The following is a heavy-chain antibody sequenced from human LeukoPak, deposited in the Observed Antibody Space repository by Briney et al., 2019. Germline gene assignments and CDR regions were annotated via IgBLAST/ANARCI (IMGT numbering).Heavy chain of an antibody. CDR1: GYSFSSYS. J-gene: IGHJ4*02. V-gene: IGHV3-21*01. CDR2: ISSGSSDI. Sequence: GGSLRLSCAASGYSFSSYSMNSVRQALRGGLERVSSISSGSSDIYYADSVKGRFTISRDNAKKSLYLQMNSLRAEDTAVYYCASGYSSGSDFDYWGQGTLVTVSS. D-gene: IGHD6-19*01. CDR3: ASGYSSGSDFDY.